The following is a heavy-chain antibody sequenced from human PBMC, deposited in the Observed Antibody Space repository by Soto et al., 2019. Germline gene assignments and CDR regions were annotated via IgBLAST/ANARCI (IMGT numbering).Heavy chain of an antibody. CDR1: GYTFTGYY. J-gene: IGHJ5*02. Sequence: ASVKVSCKASGYTFTGYYMHWLRQARGQGLEWMGWINPNSGGTNYGQKFRGRVTMTRDTAISTAYMQLSRLRSDDTAVYYGARVYKTQWLVTWWFEPSGQGTMVTVSS. CDR2: INPNSGGT. CDR3: ARVYKTQWLVTWWFEP. D-gene: IGHD6-19*01. V-gene: IGHV1-2*02.